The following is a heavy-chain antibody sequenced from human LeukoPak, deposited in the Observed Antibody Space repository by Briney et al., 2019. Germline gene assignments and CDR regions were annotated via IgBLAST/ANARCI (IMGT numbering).Heavy chain of an antibody. V-gene: IGHV1-2*02. CDR2: INPNSGGT. Sequence: ASVTLSCTASGYTFTGYYMHWVRQAPGQGLEWMGWINPNSGGTNYAQKFQGRVTMTRDTAISTAYMELSRLRSDDTAVYYCARRGYYYYYMDVWGKGTTVTVSS. J-gene: IGHJ6*03. CDR1: GYTFTGYY. D-gene: IGHD3-10*01. CDR3: ARRGYYYYYMDV.